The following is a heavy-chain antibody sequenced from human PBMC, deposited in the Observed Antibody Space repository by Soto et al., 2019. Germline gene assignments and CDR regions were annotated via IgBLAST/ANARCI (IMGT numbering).Heavy chain of an antibody. J-gene: IGHJ5*02. CDR2: IIPMYGPA. CDR3: ARVTSMVRGVIDNWFDP. CDR1: GGTFSSYA. Sequence: QVPLVQSGAEVKKPGSSVTVSCKASGGTFSSYAIHWVRQAPGQGLEWMGGIIPMYGPAKYAQRFQGRVTITADESTTTVYMELTSLTSHDPAVYYCARVTSMVRGVIDNWFDPWGHGTLVTVSS. V-gene: IGHV1-69*01. D-gene: IGHD3-10*01.